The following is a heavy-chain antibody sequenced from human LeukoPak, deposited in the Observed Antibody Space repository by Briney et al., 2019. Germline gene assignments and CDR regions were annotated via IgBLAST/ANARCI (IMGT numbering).Heavy chain of an antibody. CDR2: IYTSGST. J-gene: IGHJ4*02. CDR1: GGSISSGSYY. D-gene: IGHD2-2*01. CDR3: ARQLGFCFSTCCRYFSFDY. Sequence: PSQTLSLTCTVSGGSISSGSYYWSWIRQPAGKGLEWIGRIYTSGSTNYNPSLKSRVTISVDTSKNQFSLKLSSVTAADTAVYYCARQLGFCFSTCCRYFSFDYWGRGTLITVSS. V-gene: IGHV4-61*02.